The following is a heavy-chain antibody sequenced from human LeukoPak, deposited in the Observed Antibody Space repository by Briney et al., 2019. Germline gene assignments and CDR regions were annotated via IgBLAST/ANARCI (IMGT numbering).Heavy chain of an antibody. D-gene: IGHD2-2*01. J-gene: IGHJ4*02. CDR1: GNIFTSSY. Sequence: VASVKVSCKASGNIFTSSYTHWVRQAPGQGLEWMGVINPSDGTRNYAQKFQGRVTMTRDMSTSTVYMDLSSLRSEDTAVYYCAREQGSTGYFEYWGQGTLVTVSS. CDR2: INPSDGTR. V-gene: IGHV1-46*01. CDR3: AREQGSTGYFEY.